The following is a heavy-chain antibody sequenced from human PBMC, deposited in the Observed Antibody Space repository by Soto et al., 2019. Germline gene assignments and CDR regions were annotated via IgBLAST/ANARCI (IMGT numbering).Heavy chain of an antibody. Sequence: EVQLVESGGDLVQPGGSLRLSCAASGFTFSFYWMHWVRQAPGKGLVWVSHINSDGSITSYAESVKGRFTIFRDNAKNHMYLQMNRTMAEDTAVYYCFRGSYYGGPWGGDYWGQGSLVTVSS. CDR1: GFTFSFYW. D-gene: IGHD3-22*01. CDR2: INSDGSIT. V-gene: IGHV3-74*01. CDR3: FRGSYYGGPWGGDY. J-gene: IGHJ4*02.